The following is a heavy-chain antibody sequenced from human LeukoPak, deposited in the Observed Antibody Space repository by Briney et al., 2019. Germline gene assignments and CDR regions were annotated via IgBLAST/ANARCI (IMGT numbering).Heavy chain of an antibody. CDR2: IYYSGST. V-gene: IGHV4-59*01. CDR1: GGSISSYY. J-gene: IGHJ6*02. D-gene: IGHD3-9*01. Sequence: SETLSLTCTVSGGSISSYYWSWIRQPPGKGLEWIGYIYYSGSTNYNPSLKSRVTISVDTSKNQFSLKLSSVTAADTAVYYCARAVLRYFDWLPSDYYYGMDVWGQGTTVTVSS. CDR3: ARAVLRYFDWLPSDYYYGMDV.